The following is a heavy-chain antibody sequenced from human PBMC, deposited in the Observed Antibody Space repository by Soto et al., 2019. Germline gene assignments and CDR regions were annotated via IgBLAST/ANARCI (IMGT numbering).Heavy chain of an antibody. CDR3: AKLAGEQWMFEY. V-gene: IGHV3-23*01. CDR2: LSHTSTNI. J-gene: IGHJ4*02. CDR1: GVTFSSYA. D-gene: IGHD6-19*01. Sequence: EVHLLVSGGGLVQPGGSLRLSCAASGVTFSSYAMSWVRPAPGKGLQWVSALSHTSTNIFYADSVKGRFPISRDNSKNPMSLHKNSLRAEDKAIYYCAKLAGEQWMFEYWGQGILVTVSS.